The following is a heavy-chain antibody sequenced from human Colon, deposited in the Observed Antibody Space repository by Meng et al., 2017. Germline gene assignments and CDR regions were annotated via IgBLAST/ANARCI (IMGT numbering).Heavy chain of an antibody. Sequence: SETLSLTCTVSNYSISSGYYWGWIRQPPGKGLEWIGSIYHSGSTYYNPSLKSRVTISVDTSKNHFSLKLRFVTAADTAVYYCARVASGYPGVYWGRGTLVTVSS. J-gene: IGHJ4*02. CDR2: IYHSGST. D-gene: IGHD5-12*01. CDR3: ARVASGYPGVY. V-gene: IGHV4-38-2*02. CDR1: NYSISSGYY.